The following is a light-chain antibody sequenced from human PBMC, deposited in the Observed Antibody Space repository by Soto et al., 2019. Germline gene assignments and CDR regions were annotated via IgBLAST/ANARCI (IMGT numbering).Light chain of an antibody. CDR2: DVS. CDR1: SSDVGGYNY. J-gene: IGLJ3*02. Sequence: QSALTQSASVSGSPGQSITISCTGTSSDVGGYNYVSWYQQHPGKAPKLIIYDVSNRPSGVSSRFSGSKSGNTASLTISGLEAEDEADYSFSSYTSTNSWVFGGGTKLTLL. V-gene: IGLV2-14*01. CDR3: SSYTSTNSWV.